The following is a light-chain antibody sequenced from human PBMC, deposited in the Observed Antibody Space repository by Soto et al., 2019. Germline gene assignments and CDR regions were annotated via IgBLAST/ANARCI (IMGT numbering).Light chain of an antibody. V-gene: IGLV2-14*01. Sequence: QSALTQPASVSGSPGQSITIACTGTSRDVGGYNYVSWYQQHPGKAPKLMIYEVSNRPSGVSNRFSGSKSANTASLTISGLQPEDEADYYCSSYTSTSTMVFGGGTQLTVL. CDR3: SSYTSTSTMV. CDR2: EVS. CDR1: SRDVGGYNY. J-gene: IGLJ2*01.